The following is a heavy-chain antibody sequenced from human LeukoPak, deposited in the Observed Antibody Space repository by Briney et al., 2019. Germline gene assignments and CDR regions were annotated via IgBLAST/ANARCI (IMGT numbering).Heavy chain of an antibody. CDR2: IYTSGGT. Sequence: PSETLSLTCTVSGGSISSGSYYWSWIRQPAGKGLEWIGRIYTSGGTNYNPSLKSRVTISVDTSKNQFSLKLSSVTAADTAVYXXXXLTGGDDAFDIWGQGTMVTVSS. CDR3: XXLTGGDDAFDI. J-gene: IGHJ3*02. D-gene: IGHD4-23*01. V-gene: IGHV4-61*02. CDR1: GGSISSGSYY.